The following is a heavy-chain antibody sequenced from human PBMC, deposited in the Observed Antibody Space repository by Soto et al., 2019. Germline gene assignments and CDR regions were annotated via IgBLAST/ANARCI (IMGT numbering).Heavy chain of an antibody. CDR1: GGSISSYY. D-gene: IGHD3-22*01. CDR2: IYTSGST. CDR3: ARVGRSEYYYDSSGYYSYYYYGMDV. J-gene: IGHJ6*02. V-gene: IGHV4-4*07. Sequence: SETLSLTCTVSGGSISSYYWSWIRQPAGKGLEWIGRIYTSGSTNYNPSLKSQVTMSVDTSKNQFSLKLSSVTAADTAVYYCARVGRSEYYYDSSGYYSYYYYGMDVWGQGTTVTVSS.